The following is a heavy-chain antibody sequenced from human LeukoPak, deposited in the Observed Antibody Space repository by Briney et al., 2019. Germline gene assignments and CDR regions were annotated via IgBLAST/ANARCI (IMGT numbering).Heavy chain of an antibody. CDR3: ARTDTAMIMTFDN. V-gene: IGHV3-21*01. CDR1: GFTFSSYA. J-gene: IGHJ4*02. CDR2: ISSSSSYI. Sequence: GGSLRLSCAASGFTFSSYAMSWVRQAPGKGLEWVSSISSSSSYIYYADSVKGRFTISRDNAKNSLYLQMNSLRAEDTAVYYCARTDTAMIMTFDNWGQGTLVTVSS. D-gene: IGHD5-18*01.